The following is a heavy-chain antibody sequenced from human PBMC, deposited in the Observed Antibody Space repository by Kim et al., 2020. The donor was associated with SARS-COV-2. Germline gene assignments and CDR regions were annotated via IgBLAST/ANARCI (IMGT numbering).Heavy chain of an antibody. V-gene: IGHV4-59*01. D-gene: IGHD2-2*01. CDR2: IYYSGST. Sequence: SETLSLTCTVSGGSMSSYYWSWIRQPPGKGLEWIGYIYYSGSTNYNPSLTSRVTISVDTSKNQFSLKLSSVTTADTAVYYCARVLYSEYQLLLATYYYYYRDVWGKGTTVTVSS. CDR1: GGSMSSYY. J-gene: IGHJ6*03. CDR3: ARVLYSEYQLLLATYYYYYRDV.